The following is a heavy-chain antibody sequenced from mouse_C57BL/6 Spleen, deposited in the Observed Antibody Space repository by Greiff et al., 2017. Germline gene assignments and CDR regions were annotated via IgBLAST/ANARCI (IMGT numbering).Heavy chain of an antibody. CDR1: GFTFSDYY. V-gene: IGHV5-16*01. J-gene: IGHJ3*01. D-gene: IGHD2-1*01. CDR3: ARGGIYGNYGWVAY. CDR2: INYDGSST. Sequence: EVKVVESEGGLVQPGSSMKLSCTASGFTFSDYYMAWVRQVPEKGLEWVANINYDGSSTYYLDSLKSRFIISRDNAKNILYLQMSSLKSEDTATYYCARGGIYGNYGWVAYWGQGTLVTVSA.